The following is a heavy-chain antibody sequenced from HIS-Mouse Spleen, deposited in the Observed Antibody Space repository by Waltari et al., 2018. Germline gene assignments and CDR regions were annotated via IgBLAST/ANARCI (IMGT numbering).Heavy chain of an antibody. CDR2: IYYSGST. V-gene: IGHV4-39*07. Sequence: QLQLQESGPGLVNPSETLSLTCSGSGGLISSSCSYWGWIRQPPGKGLEWIGSIYYSGSTYYNPSLKSRVTISVDTSKNQFSLKLSSVTAADTAVYYCAREIPYSSSWYDWYFDLWGRGTLVTVSS. J-gene: IGHJ2*01. D-gene: IGHD6-13*01. CDR3: AREIPYSSSWYDWYFDL. CDR1: GGLISSSCSY.